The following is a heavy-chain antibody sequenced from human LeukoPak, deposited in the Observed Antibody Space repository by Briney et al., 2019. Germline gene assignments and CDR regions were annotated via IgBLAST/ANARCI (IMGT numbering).Heavy chain of an antibody. J-gene: IGHJ5*02. CDR1: GYIFTSYY. CDR2: INPSGGNT. CDR3: ATDHSMANTAWWFDP. Sequence: AASVKVSCTASGYIFTSYYMYWVRQPPGQGLEWMGIINPSGGNTNYAQKFQGRITMSRDTSTSTVYMELSSLRSEDTAFYYCATDHSMANTAWWFDPWGQGTLVTVSS. V-gene: IGHV1-46*01. D-gene: IGHD5-24*01.